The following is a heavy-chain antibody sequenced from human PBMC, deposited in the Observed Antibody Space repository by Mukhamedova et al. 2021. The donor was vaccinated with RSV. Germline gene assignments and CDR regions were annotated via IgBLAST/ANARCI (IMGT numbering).Heavy chain of an antibody. CDR3: ARGPPSLWFVEFKYYFDY. D-gene: IGHD3-10*01. J-gene: IGHJ4*02. Sequence: WVANIKQDGSEKYYVDSVKGRFTISRDNAKNSLYLQINSLRAEDTAVYYCARGPPSLWFVEFKYYFDYWGQGTLVTVSS. V-gene: IGHV3-7*01. CDR2: IKQDGSEK.